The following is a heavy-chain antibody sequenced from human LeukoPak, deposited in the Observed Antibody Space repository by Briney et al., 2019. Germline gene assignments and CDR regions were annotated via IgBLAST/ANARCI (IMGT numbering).Heavy chain of an antibody. Sequence: SVKVSCKASGGNFISHAISWVRQAPRQGLEWMGRIIPVIDTGNYAQKFKGRVTITADKSTSTAYMELRSLRSDDTAVYYCARSTAVYRVYYSSGYSDYWGQGTLVTVSS. CDR2: IIPVIDTG. CDR3: ARSTAVYRVYYSSGYSDY. D-gene: IGHD3-22*01. J-gene: IGHJ4*02. V-gene: IGHV1-69*04. CDR1: GGNFISHA.